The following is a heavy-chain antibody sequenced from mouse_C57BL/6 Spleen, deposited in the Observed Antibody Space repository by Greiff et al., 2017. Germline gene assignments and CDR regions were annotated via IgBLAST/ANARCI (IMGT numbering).Heavy chain of an antibody. CDR2: IDPSDSYT. J-gene: IGHJ2*01. V-gene: IGHV1-69*01. CDR3: ARQDYYGSSYGYFDY. CDR1: GYTFTSYW. Sequence: QVQLQQPGAELVMPGASVKLSCKASGYTFTSYWMHWVKQRPGQGLEWIGEIDPSDSYTNYNQKFKGKSTLTVDKSSSTAYMQLSSLTSEDSAVYYCARQDYYGSSYGYFDYWGQGTTLTVSS. D-gene: IGHD1-1*01.